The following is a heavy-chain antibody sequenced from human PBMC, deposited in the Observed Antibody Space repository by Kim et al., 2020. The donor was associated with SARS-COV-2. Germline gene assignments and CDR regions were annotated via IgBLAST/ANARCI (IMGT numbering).Heavy chain of an antibody. D-gene: IGHD3-10*01. V-gene: IGHV4-31*03. J-gene: IGHJ6*02. CDR2: IYYSGST. CDR1: GGSISSGGYY. Sequence: SETLSLTCTVSGGSISSGGYYWSWIRQHPGKGLEWIGYIYYSGSTYYNPSLKSRVTISVDTSKNQLSLKLSSVTAADTAVYYCARITGSGNLYYYGMDVWGQGTTVTVSS. CDR3: ARITGSGNLYYYGMDV.